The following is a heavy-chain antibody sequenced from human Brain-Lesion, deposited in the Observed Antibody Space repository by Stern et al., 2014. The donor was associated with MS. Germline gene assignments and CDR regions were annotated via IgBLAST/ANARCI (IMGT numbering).Heavy chain of an antibody. CDR1: GGSISSSTYY. Sequence: QVQLKESGPGLVKPSETLSLTCTVSGGSISSSTYYWAWIRQPPGKGLEWIGNIYYSGFTSYNPSLKSRVTISVDMSKNQFSLKLSSVTAADTAIYYCARHDSVPRPSQLYSARDRGPGYFDYWGQGTLVTVSS. CDR3: ARHDSVPRPSQLYSARDRGPGYFDY. J-gene: IGHJ4*02. D-gene: IGHD1-26*01. V-gene: IGHV4-39*01. CDR2: IYYSGFT.